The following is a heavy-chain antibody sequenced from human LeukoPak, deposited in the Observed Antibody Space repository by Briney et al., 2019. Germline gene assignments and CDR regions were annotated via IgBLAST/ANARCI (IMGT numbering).Heavy chain of an antibody. CDR1: GYTFTSYA. CDR3: ADTLYSSGWSHAFDI. CDR2: INTNTGNP. J-gene: IGHJ3*02. D-gene: IGHD6-19*01. V-gene: IGHV7-4-1*02. Sequence: ASVKVSCKASGYTFTSYAMNWVRQAPGQGLEWMGWINTNTGNPTYAQGFTGRFVSSLDTSVSTAYLQISSLKAEDTAVYYCADTLYSSGWSHAFDIWGQGTMVTVSS.